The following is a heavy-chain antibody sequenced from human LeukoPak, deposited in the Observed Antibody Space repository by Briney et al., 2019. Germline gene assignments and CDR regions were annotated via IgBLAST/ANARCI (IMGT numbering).Heavy chain of an antibody. CDR2: INPNSGGT. J-gene: IGHJ4*02. D-gene: IGHD3-10*01. CDR3: ARETYGSGSYFIY. CDR1: GYTFTGYY. Sequence: ASVKVSCKASGYTFTGYYMHWVRQAPGQGLEWMGRINPNSGGTNYAQKFQGRVTMTRDTSISTAYMELSRLRSDDTAVYYCARETYGSGSYFIYWGQGTLDTVSS. V-gene: IGHV1-2*06.